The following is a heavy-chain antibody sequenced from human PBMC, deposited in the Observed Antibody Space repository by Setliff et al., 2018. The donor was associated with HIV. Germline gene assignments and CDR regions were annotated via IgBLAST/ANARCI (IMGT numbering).Heavy chain of an antibody. D-gene: IGHD6-6*01. CDR2: IYYSGNT. V-gene: IGHV4-39*07. Sequence: PSETLSLTCTVSGVSISSTSYYWGWIRQPPGKGLEWIGSIYYSGNTYYNPSLKSRVTISIDTSKNQFSLKLNSLTAADTAVYYCARGGRSLAAQTWFDPWGQGTLVTVSS. CDR1: GVSISSTSYY. CDR3: ARGGRSLAAQTWFDP. J-gene: IGHJ5*02.